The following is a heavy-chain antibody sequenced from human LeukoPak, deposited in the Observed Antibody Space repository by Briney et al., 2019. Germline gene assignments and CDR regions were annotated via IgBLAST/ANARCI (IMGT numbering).Heavy chain of an antibody. V-gene: IGHV1-18*01. CDR2: ISAYNGNT. CDR3: ARDLASEWSRITRFDY. D-gene: IGHD3-10*01. CDR1: GYTFTSYG. Sequence: ASVKVSCKASGYTFTSYGISWVRQAPGQGLEWMGWISAYNGNTNYAQKLQGRVTMTTDTSTSTAYMELRSLRSDDTAVYYCARDLASEWSRITRFDYWGQGALVTVSS. J-gene: IGHJ4*02.